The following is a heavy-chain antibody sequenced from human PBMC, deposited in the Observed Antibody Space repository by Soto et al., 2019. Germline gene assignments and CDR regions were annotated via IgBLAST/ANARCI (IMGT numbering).Heavy chain of an antibody. Sequence: QLQLQESGPGLVKPSETLSLSCTVSGGSISSRSYYWGWIRQPPGQGLEWIGSIYYSGSTYYNPSLKSRVTISVDTATNQFFLKLSSVTAADKAVYYCSRALGGVVTTWGQGSLVTVSS. V-gene: IGHV4-39*01. CDR3: SRALGGVVTT. CDR1: GGSISSRSYY. J-gene: IGHJ5*02. CDR2: IYYSGST. D-gene: IGHD3-3*01.